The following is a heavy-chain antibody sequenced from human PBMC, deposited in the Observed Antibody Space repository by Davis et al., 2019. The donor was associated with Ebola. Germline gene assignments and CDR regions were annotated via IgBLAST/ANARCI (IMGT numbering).Heavy chain of an antibody. V-gene: IGHV4-30-4*01. CDR2: IYYSGST. D-gene: IGHD2-2*01. J-gene: IGHJ4*02. CDR1: GGSISSGDYY. CDR3: ARVGRGTWHPFLGGYQA. Sequence: SETLSLTCTVSGGSISSGDYYWSWIRQPPGKGLEWIGYIYYSGSTYYNPSLKSRVTISVDTSKNQFSLKLSSVTAADTAVYYCARVGRGTWHPFLGGYQAWAKGTLVTSSS.